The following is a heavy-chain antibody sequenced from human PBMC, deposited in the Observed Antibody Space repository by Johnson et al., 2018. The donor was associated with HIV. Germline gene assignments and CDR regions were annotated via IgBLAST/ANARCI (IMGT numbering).Heavy chain of an antibody. CDR2: ISGSGGST. CDR1: GFTFSSYA. V-gene: IGHV3-23*04. D-gene: IGHD2-15*01. Sequence: VQLVESGGGVVQPGKSLRLSCAASGFTFSSYAMSWVRQAPGKGLEWVSAISGSGGSTYYADSVKGRFTISRDNSKDTLYRQMSSLRADDTAVYYCAKGQVARGPLDIWGQGTMVTVSS. J-gene: IGHJ3*02. CDR3: AKGQVARGPLDI.